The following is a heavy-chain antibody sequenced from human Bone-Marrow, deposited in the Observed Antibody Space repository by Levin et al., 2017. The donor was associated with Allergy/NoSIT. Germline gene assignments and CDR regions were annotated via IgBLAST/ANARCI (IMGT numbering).Heavy chain of an antibody. J-gene: IGHJ4*02. V-gene: IGHV3-48*03. Sequence: GESLKISCAASGFTFSNYEMNWVRQAPGKGLEWVSYISSSGSTIYYADSVKGRFTISRDNAKNSLYLQMNSLRAEDTAVYYCASRGNGYSSGWYVYWGQGTLVTVSS. CDR3: ASRGNGYSSGWYVY. CDR2: ISSSGSTI. CDR1: GFTFSNYE. D-gene: IGHD6-19*01.